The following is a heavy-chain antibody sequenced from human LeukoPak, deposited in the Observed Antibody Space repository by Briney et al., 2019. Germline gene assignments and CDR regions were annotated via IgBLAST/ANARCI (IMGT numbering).Heavy chain of an antibody. D-gene: IGHD2-2*01. CDR2: INPNSGFT. J-gene: IGHJ4*02. Sequence: ASVKVSCKASGYTFTVYYLHWVRQAPGQGLEWMGWINPNSGFTNYAQKFQGRVTMTRDTSISTAYMELSRLRSDDTAVYYCARLADCSSSSCRSFDYWGQGTLVTVSS. CDR3: ARLADCSSSSCRSFDY. CDR1: GYTFTVYY. V-gene: IGHV1-2*02.